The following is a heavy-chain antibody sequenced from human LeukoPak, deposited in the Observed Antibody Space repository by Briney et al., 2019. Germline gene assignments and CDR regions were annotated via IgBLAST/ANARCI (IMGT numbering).Heavy chain of an antibody. CDR3: ARDPWGSSSY. CDR2: ISSSSTYI. J-gene: IGHJ4*02. D-gene: IGHD6-6*01. CDR1: GFTVSSNY. V-gene: IGHV3-21*01. Sequence: GGSLRLSCAASGFTVSSNYMSWVRQAPGKGLEWVSSISSSSTYIYYADSVKGRFTISRDNAKNSLYLQMNILRAEDTAVYYCARDPWGSSSYWGQGILVTVSS.